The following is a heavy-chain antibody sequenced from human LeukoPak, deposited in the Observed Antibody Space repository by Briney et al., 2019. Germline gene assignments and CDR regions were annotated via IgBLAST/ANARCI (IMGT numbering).Heavy chain of an antibody. CDR3: AREGLRSDFDY. Sequence: ASETLSLTCTVSGGSISTYYWSWIRQPAGRGLEWIGRIYASGSTNYNPSLKSRVTMSVDTSKNQFSLKLSSVTAADTAVYYCAREGLRSDFDYWGQGTLVTVSS. D-gene: IGHD4-17*01. CDR1: GGSISTYY. J-gene: IGHJ4*02. V-gene: IGHV4-4*07. CDR2: IYASGST.